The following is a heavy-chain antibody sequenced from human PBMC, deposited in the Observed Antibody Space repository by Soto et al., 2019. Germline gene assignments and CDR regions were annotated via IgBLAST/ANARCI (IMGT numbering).Heavy chain of an antibody. CDR2: IYYSGST. CDR3: ARHASSQIDY. CDR1: GGSISSSSYY. D-gene: IGHD6-13*01. Sequence: SETLSLTCTVSGGSISSSSYYWGGIRQPPGKGLEWIGSIYYSGSTYYNPSLKSRVTISVDTSKNQFSLKLSSVTAADTAVYYCARHASSQIDYWGQGTLVTVSS. V-gene: IGHV4-39*01. J-gene: IGHJ4*02.